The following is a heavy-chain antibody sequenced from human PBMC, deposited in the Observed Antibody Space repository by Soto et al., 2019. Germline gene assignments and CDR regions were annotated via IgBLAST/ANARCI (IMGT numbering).Heavy chain of an antibody. D-gene: IGHD3-10*01. CDR2: INAGNGNT. CDR1: GYTFTSYA. V-gene: IGHV1-3*05. J-gene: IGHJ4*02. Sequence: QVQLVQSGAEEKKPGASVKVSCKASGYTFTSYAMHWVRQAPGQRLEWMGWINAGNGNTNYSQKFQGRVTITRDTSASTAYMELSSLRSEDTAVYYCARGSSGTGSRGDYWGQGTLVTVSS. CDR3: ARGSSGTGSRGDY.